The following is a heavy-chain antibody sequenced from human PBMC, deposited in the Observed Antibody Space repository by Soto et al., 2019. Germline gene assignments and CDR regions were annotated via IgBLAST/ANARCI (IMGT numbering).Heavy chain of an antibody. CDR3: ARAASYDSGAYYNPDHGMDV. D-gene: IGHD3-22*01. Sequence: SETLSLTXGVYGGSFSYYWTWIRQPPGKGLEWIGQINHRGSTNYNPSLESRITISIDTSKNQFSLNLRSVTAADTAVYYCARAASYDSGAYYNPDHGMDVWGQGATVTVSS. CDR1: GGSFSYY. V-gene: IGHV4-34*01. J-gene: IGHJ6*02. CDR2: INHRGST.